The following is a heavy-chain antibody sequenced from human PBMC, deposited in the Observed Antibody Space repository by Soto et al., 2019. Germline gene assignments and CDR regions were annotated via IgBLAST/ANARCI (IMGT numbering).Heavy chain of an antibody. D-gene: IGHD5-18*01. CDR1: GGPISSSSYY. Sequence: SETLSLTCTVSGGPISSSSYYWGWIRQAPGKGLEWLATIYYTGYTYHNPFLKSHVTISVDTSKNQFSLKLTSVTAADTALYYCARSAIATHWFFDLWGRGTLVTVSS. J-gene: IGHJ2*01. CDR2: IYYTGYT. V-gene: IGHV4-39*01. CDR3: ARSAIATHWFFDL.